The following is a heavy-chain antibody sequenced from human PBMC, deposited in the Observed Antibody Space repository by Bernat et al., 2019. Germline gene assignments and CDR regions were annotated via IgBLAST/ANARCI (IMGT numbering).Heavy chain of an antibody. J-gene: IGHJ4*02. CDR2: IYYSGST. CDR3: AGGGDLSFDY. Sequence: QLQLQESGPGLVKPSETLSLTCTVSGGSISSSSYYWGWIRQPPGKGLEWIGSIYYSGSTYYNPSLKSRVTISVDTSKNQFSLKLGAVTAADTAVYYCAGGGDLSFDYWGQGTLVTVSS. CDR1: GGSISSSSYY. D-gene: IGHD4-17*01. V-gene: IGHV4-39*01.